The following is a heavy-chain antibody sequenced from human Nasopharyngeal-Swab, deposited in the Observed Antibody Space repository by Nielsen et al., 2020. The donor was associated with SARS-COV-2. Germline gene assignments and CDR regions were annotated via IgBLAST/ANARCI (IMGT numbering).Heavy chain of an antibody. CDR3: ARDRWGMLPTH. V-gene: IGHV4-61*09. Sequence: SETLSLTCTVSGGSITNGNYQWSWIRQPAGKRLEWLGHIYTSGDTKYNASLESRVTISVDTSKNQFSLKLTSVTAADTAVFYCARDRWGMLPTHWGQGILVTVSS. D-gene: IGHD4/OR15-4a*01. CDR1: GGSITNGNYQ. CDR2: IYTSGDT. J-gene: IGHJ4*02.